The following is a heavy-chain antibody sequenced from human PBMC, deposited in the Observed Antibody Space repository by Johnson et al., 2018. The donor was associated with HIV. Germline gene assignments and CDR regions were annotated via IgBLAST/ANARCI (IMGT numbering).Heavy chain of an antibody. CDR3: SKGQISNYPKDAFDI. Sequence: QVQLVESGGGVVPPGGSLSLSCAASGFTFSSYGMHWVRQAPGKGLEWVAVISYDGSNKYYADSVKGRFTSSRDNSKNTLYLQMNSLRTEDTAMYYCSKGQISNYPKDAFDIWGRGTLVPISS. CDR2: ISYDGSNK. J-gene: IGHJ3*02. V-gene: IGHV3-30*18. D-gene: IGHD4-11*01. CDR1: GFTFSSYG.